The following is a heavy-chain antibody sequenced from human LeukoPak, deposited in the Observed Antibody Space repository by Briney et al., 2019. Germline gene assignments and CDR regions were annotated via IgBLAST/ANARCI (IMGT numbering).Heavy chain of an antibody. Sequence: PGRSLRLSCAASGFTFTNYVMHWVRQAPGKGLEWVAVISYDGSNKYYADSVKGRFTISRDNSKNTVYLQMNSLRPEDTAVCYCARELTSTYYFDYWGQGTLVTVSS. V-gene: IGHV3-30*04. J-gene: IGHJ4*02. CDR1: GFTFTNYV. CDR3: ARELTSTYYFDY. CDR2: ISYDGSNK.